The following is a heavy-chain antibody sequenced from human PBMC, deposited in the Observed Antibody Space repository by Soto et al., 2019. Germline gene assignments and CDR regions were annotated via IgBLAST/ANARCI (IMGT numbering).Heavy chain of an antibody. CDR1: GLTFDDYA. J-gene: IGHJ6*02. Sequence: ESGGGLVQPGRSLRLSCAASGLTFDDYAMHWVRQAPGKGLEWVSGISWNSGNIVYADSVKGRFTISRDNAKNSLYLQMNSLRAEDTALYYCAKERDTIFGVYGMDVWGQGTTVTVSS. V-gene: IGHV3-9*01. CDR2: ISWNSGNI. D-gene: IGHD3-3*01. CDR3: AKERDTIFGVYGMDV.